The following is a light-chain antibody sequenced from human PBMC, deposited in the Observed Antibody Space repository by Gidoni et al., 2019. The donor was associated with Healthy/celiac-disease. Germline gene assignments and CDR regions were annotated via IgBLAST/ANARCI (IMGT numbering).Light chain of an antibody. CDR1: KLGDKY. CDR2: QDS. V-gene: IGLV3-1*01. CDR3: QAWDSITQGV. Sequence: SYELTQPPSVSVSPGQTASITCSGDKLGDKYACWYQQKPGQSPVLVIYQDSKRPSGIPERFSGSTSGNTATLTISGTQAIDEADYSCQAWDSITQGVFGGGTKLTVL. J-gene: IGLJ2*01.